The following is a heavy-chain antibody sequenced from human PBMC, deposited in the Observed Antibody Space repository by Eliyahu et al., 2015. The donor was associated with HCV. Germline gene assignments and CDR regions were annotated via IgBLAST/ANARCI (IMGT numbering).Heavy chain of an antibody. J-gene: IGHJ6*02. CDR3: ARVTMILVSMDV. D-gene: IGHD3-22*01. CDR2: ISSSSSYT. V-gene: IGHV3-11*06. Sequence: QVQLVESGGGLVKPGGSLRLSCAASGFTXSDYYMSWIRQAPGKGLEWVSYISSSSSYTNYADSVKGRFTISRDNAKNSLYLQMNSLRAEDTAVYYCARVTMILVSMDVWGQGTTVTVSS. CDR1: GFTXSDYY.